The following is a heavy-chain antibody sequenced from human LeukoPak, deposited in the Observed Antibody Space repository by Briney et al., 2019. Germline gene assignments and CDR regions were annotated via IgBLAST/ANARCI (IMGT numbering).Heavy chain of an antibody. CDR1: GGSISSYY. CDR3: ARGGGDFWSVPANGVNYFDY. CDR2: ISYSAST. V-gene: IGHV4-59*01. Sequence: SETLSLTCTVSGGSISSYYWSWIRQPPGKGLEWIGYISYSASTKYNPSLKSRVTISVDTSKNQFSLKLSSVTAADTAVYYCARGGGDFWSVPANGVNYFDYWGQGTLVTVSS. J-gene: IGHJ4*02. D-gene: IGHD3-3*01.